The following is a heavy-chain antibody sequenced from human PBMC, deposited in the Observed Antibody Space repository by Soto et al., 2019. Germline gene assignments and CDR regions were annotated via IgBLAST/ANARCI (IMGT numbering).Heavy chain of an antibody. CDR3: ARGGSGAYYQDY. J-gene: IGHJ4*02. D-gene: IGHD3-22*01. CDR1: GFTFSSYW. V-gene: IGHV3-74*01. Sequence: EVQLVESGGDFVQPGGSLRLSCAASGFTFSSYWMHWVRQVPGKGLVWVSRSNSDGSRVNYADSVKGRFAISRDNAKNTLYLHVNSLTVEDTAVYSCARGGSGAYYQDYWGRGTLVTVSS. CDR2: SNSDGSRV.